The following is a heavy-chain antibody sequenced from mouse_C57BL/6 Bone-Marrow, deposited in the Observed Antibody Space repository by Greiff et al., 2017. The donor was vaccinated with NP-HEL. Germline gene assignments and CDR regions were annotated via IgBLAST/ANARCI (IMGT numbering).Heavy chain of an antibody. CDR3: ARDITTVAYYFDY. J-gene: IGHJ2*01. CDR2: ISSGSSTI. Sequence: EVKVVESGGGLVKPGGSLKLSCAASGFTFSDYGMHWVRQAPEKGLEWVAYISSGSSTIYYADTVKGRFTISRDNAKNTLFLQMTSLRSEDTAMYYCARDITTVAYYFDYWGQGTTLTVSS. D-gene: IGHD1-1*01. CDR1: GFTFSDYG. V-gene: IGHV5-17*01.